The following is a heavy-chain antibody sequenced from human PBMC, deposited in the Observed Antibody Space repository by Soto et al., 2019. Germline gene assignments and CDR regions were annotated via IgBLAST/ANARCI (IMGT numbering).Heavy chain of an antibody. CDR1: GFTVSSNY. V-gene: IGHV3-66*01. D-gene: IGHD2-15*01. CDR2: IYSGGST. Sequence: EVQLVESGGGLVQPGGSLRLSCAASGFTVSSNYMSWVRQAPGKGLEWVSVIYSGGSTYYEDSVKGRFTISRDNSKNTLYLQMNSLRAEDTAVYYCARDGGYCSGGSCSSDAFDIWGQGTMVTVSS. J-gene: IGHJ3*02. CDR3: ARDGGYCSGGSCSSDAFDI.